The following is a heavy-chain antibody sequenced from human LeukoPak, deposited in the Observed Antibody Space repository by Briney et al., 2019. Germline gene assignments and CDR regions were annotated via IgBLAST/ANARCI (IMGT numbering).Heavy chain of an antibody. CDR2: ISSSSSYI. CDR1: GFTFSSYS. CDR3: ARLQWHTGFDP. D-gene: IGHD6-19*01. V-gene: IGHV3-21*01. J-gene: IGHJ5*02. Sequence: PGGSLRLSCAASGFTFSSYSMNWVRQAPGKGLEWVSSISSSSSYIYYADSVKGRFTISRGNAKNSLYLQMNSLRAEDTAVYYCARLQWHTGFDPWGQGTLVTVSS.